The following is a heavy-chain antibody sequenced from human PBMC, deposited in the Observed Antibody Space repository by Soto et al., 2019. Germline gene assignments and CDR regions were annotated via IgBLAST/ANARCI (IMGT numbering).Heavy chain of an antibody. CDR3: ARGVQWSPYYFDY. CDR1: GFTVSSNY. D-gene: IGHD1-1*01. CDR2: IYSGGST. J-gene: IGHJ4*02. Sequence: EVQLVESGGGLVQPGGSLRLSCAASGFTVSSNYMSWVRQAPGKGLEWVSVIYSGGSTYYADSVKGRFTISRHNSKNTLYLKMNSLRAEDTAVYYCARGVQWSPYYFDYWGQGTLVTVSS. V-gene: IGHV3-53*04.